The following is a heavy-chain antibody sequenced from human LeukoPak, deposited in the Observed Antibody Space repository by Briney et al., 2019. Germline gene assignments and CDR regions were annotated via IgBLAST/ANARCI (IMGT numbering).Heavy chain of an antibody. CDR2: ISSSSSYI. CDR1: GFTFSSYS. CDR3: ATSYRYCSSTSCRGY. Sequence: GGSLRLSCAASGFTFSSYSMNWVRQAPGKGLEWVSSISSSSSYIYYADSVKGRFTISRDNAKNSLYLQMNSLRAEDTAVYYCATSYRYCSSTSCRGYWGQGTLVTVSS. V-gene: IGHV3-21*01. D-gene: IGHD2-2*01. J-gene: IGHJ4*02.